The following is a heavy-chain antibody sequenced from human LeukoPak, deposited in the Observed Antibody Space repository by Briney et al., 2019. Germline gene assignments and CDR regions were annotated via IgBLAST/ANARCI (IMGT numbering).Heavy chain of an antibody. CDR1: GFTFDDYT. J-gene: IGHJ4*02. V-gene: IGHV3-43*01. CDR2: ISWDGGST. Sequence: GGSLRLSCAASGFTFDDYTMHWVRQAPGKGLEWVSLISWDGGSTYYADSVKGRFTISRDNSKNTLDLQMNSLRDEDTAKYYCAKTVSGSYSYQGGDYWGQGTLVTVSS. CDR3: AKTVSGSYSYQGGDY. D-gene: IGHD3-16*02.